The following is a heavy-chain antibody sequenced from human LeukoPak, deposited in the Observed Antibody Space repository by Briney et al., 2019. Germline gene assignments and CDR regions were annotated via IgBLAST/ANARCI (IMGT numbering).Heavy chain of an antibody. J-gene: IGHJ3*01. CDR2: ITGSGGRT. Sequence: GGSLRLSCEASGFRFDDYAMAWVRQAPGKGLQWVSDITGSGGRTDHADSVRGRFIISRDNSKNKLYLQMNSLRAEDTAIYFCAKDRYCSGGSCYADAFDVWGPGIMVTVSS. V-gene: IGHV3-23*01. CDR3: AKDRYCSGGSCYADAFDV. D-gene: IGHD2-15*01. CDR1: GFRFDDYA.